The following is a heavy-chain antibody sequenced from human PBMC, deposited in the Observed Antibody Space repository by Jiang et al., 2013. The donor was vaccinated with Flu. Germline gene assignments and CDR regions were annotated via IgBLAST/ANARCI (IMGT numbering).Heavy chain of an antibody. D-gene: IGHD1-1*01. CDR2: INPSGGST. CDR1: GYTFTSYY. J-gene: IGHJ6*02. Sequence: GAEVKKPGASVKVSCKASGYTFTSYYMHWVRQAPGQGLEWMGIINPSGGSTSYAQKFQGRVTMTRDTSTSTVYMELSSLRSEDTAVYYCARDPLPAKLHYYYYYGMDVWGQGTTVTVSS. CDR3: ARDPLPAKLHYYYYYGMDV. V-gene: IGHV1-46*01.